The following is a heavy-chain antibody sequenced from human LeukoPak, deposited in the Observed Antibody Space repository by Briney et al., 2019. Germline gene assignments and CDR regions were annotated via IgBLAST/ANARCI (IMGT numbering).Heavy chain of an antibody. V-gene: IGHV3-9*03. D-gene: IGHD6-13*01. Sequence: PGGSLRLSCAASGFTFSSYSMNWVRQAPGKGLEWVSGISWNGGSIGYADSVKGRFTISRDNAKNSLYLQMNSLRAEDMALYYCARGGAAAGFFDYWGQGTLVTVSS. J-gene: IGHJ4*02. CDR2: ISWNGGSI. CDR1: GFTFSSYS. CDR3: ARGGAAAGFFDY.